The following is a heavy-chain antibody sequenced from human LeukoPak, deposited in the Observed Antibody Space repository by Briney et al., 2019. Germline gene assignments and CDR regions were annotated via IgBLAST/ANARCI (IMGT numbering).Heavy chain of an antibody. Sequence: GSSVKVSCKASGGTFSSDAISWLRQAPGQGLEWMGRIIPIFGTANYAQKFQGRVTITTDESTSTAYMELSSLRSEDTAVYYCARGRRSPKWELPMNYWGQGTLVTVSS. CDR3: ARGRRSPKWELPMNY. J-gene: IGHJ4*02. CDR2: IIPIFGTA. D-gene: IGHD1-26*01. V-gene: IGHV1-69*05. CDR1: GGTFSSDA.